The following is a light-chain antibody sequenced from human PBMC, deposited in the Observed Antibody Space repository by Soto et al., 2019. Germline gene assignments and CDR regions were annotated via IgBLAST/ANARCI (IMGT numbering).Light chain of an antibody. CDR2: GAS. CDR3: QQYGSSPLT. V-gene: IGKV3-20*01. Sequence: EIVLTQSPATLSLSPGERATLSCRASQSVSSSYLAWYQQKPGQAPRLLIYGASGRATGTPDRFSGSASGTDFTLTISRLEPEDFAVYYCQQYGSSPLTFGGGTKVDIK. CDR1: QSVSSSY. J-gene: IGKJ4*01.